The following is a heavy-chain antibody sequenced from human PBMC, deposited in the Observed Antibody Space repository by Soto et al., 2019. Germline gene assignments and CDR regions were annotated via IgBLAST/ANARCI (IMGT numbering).Heavy chain of an antibody. CDR3: AKYKVDIVATILDY. V-gene: IGHV3-9*01. Sequence: EVQLVESGGGLVQPGRSLRLSCAASGFTFDDYAMHWVRQAPGKGLEWVSGISWNSGSIGYADSVKGRFTISRDNAKNSLYLQMNSLRAEDTALYYCAKYKVDIVATILDYWGQGTLVTVSS. D-gene: IGHD5-12*01. CDR2: ISWNSGSI. CDR1: GFTFDDYA. J-gene: IGHJ4*02.